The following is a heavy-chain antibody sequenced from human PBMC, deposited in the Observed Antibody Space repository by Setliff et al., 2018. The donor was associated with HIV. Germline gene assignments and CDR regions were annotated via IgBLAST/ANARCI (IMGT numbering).Heavy chain of an antibody. D-gene: IGHD6-19*01. CDR3: ARAMYSSGWYLGAFDI. CDR1: GFTFSIYA. J-gene: IGHJ3*02. CDR2: ISSDGIHT. V-gene: IGHV3-64*01. Sequence: GASVKVSCAASGFTFSIYAFHWVRQAPGRGLEYVSAISSDGIHTYYTNSVKGRFTISRDDSENTLYLQMGSLRPEDMAVYYCARAMYSSGWYLGAFDIWGQGTTVTVSS.